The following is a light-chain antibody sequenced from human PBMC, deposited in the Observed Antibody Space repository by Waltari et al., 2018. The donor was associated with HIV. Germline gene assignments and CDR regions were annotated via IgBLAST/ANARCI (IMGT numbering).Light chain of an antibody. CDR2: GRN. Sequence: SSNLTQDASVSVALGQTVRITCQGDSLRSYYASWAQQKLGQAPVVVFFGRNNRPSGIPDRFSGASSGNTASLTITGAQAEDEADYYCHSRDSSGYHVVFGGGTKVTVL. V-gene: IGLV3-19*01. CDR3: HSRDSSGYHVV. CDR1: SLRSYY. J-gene: IGLJ2*01.